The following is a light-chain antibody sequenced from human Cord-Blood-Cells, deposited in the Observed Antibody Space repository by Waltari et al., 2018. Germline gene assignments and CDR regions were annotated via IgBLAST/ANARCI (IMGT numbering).Light chain of an antibody. CDR3: QQSYSTPRT. CDR2: AGS. CDR1: QSISSY. Sequence: DIQMTQSPSSLSASVGDRVTNTCRASQSISSYLNWYQQKPGKAPNLLIYAGSSLQSGVPSKLSGSGSGTNFTLTISSLQPADYATYYCQQSYSTPRTFGQGTKVEIK. V-gene: IGKV1-39*01. J-gene: IGKJ1*01.